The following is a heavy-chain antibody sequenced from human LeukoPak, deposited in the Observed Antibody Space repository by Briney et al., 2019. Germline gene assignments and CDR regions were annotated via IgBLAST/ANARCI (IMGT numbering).Heavy chain of an antibody. CDR1: GDTFTDTW. V-gene: IGHV5-51*01. D-gene: IGHD1-26*01. CDR2: IYPGDSDT. J-gene: IGHJ3*02. Sequence: PGESLKISCKGSGDTFTDTWISWVRQMPGKGLEWMGIIYPGDSDTRYSPSFQGQVTISADKSISTAYLQWSSLKASDTAMYYCARHNTVGASGAFDIWGQGTMVTVSS. CDR3: ARHNTVGASGAFDI.